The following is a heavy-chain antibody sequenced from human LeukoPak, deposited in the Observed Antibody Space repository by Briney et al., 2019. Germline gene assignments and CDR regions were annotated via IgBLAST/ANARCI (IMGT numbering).Heavy chain of an antibody. D-gene: IGHD1-7*01. CDR3: AREPAGNYFDP. Sequence: GGSLRLSCAASGFSFSSYTVHWVRQAPGKGLEWVSSISSRSSFIYYADLVKGRFTISRDYAQNSVYLLINSLSAEDTAVYFYAREPAGNYFDPWGQGTQVTVSS. V-gene: IGHV3-21*06. CDR2: ISSRSSFI. J-gene: IGHJ5*02. CDR1: GFSFSSYT.